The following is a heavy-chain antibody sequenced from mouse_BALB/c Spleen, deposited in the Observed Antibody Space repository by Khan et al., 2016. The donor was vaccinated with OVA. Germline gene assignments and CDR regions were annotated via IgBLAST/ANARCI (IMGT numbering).Heavy chain of an antibody. Sequence: EVELVESGGGLVQPGGSRKLSCAASGFTFSSFGMHWVRQAPEKGLEWVAYISSGSSTIYYADTVKGRFTIPRDNPKNPLFLQMTSLRSEDTAMYYCARREAMDYWGQGTSVTVSS. CDR1: GFTFSSFG. J-gene: IGHJ4*01. CDR3: ARREAMDY. V-gene: IGHV5-17*02. CDR2: ISSGSSTI.